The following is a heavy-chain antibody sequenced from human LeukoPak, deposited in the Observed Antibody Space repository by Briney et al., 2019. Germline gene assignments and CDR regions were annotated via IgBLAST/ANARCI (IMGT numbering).Heavy chain of an antibody. D-gene: IGHD6-19*01. V-gene: IGHV1-2*02. J-gene: IGHJ4*02. CDR2: INPSSGGT. CDR3: ARDGYSSGWYYFDY. Sequence: ASVTVSFMSSGYTFTVYYMHWVRQAPGQGREGMGWINPSSGGTNYAQKFQGRVTMTRDTSISTAYMELSRLRSDDTAVYYCARDGYSSGWYYFDYWGQGTLATVSS. CDR1: GYTFTVYY.